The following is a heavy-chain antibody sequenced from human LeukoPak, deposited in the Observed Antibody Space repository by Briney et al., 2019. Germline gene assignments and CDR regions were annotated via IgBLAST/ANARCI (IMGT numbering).Heavy chain of an antibody. CDR3: ARLYSWNEGFDY. Sequence: PSETLSLTCTVSGGSISSYYWSWVRQAPGKGLEWVSTITASGATTYYADSVRGRFTISRDNSKNTLYLQMNSLRAGDTALYYCARLYSWNEGFDYWGQGTLVTVSS. CDR2: ITASGATT. J-gene: IGHJ4*02. CDR1: GGSISSYY. V-gene: IGHV3-23*01. D-gene: IGHD1-20*01.